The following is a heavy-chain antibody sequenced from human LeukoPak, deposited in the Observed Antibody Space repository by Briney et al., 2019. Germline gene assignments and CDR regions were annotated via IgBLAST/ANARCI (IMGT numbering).Heavy chain of an antibody. Sequence: GGSLRLSCAASGFTFSSYWMSWVRQAPGKGLEWVANIKQDGSEKYYVDSVKGRFTISRDNAKNSLYLQMNSLRAEDTAVYYCASNYYDSSGYYSDFDYWGQGTLVTVSS. CDR2: IKQDGSEK. CDR1: GFTFSSYW. D-gene: IGHD3-22*01. CDR3: ASNYYDSSGYYSDFDY. J-gene: IGHJ4*02. V-gene: IGHV3-7*03.